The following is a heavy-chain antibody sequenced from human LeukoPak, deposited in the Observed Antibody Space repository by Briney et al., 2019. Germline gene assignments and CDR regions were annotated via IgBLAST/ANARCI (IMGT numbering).Heavy chain of an antibody. J-gene: IGHJ4*02. Sequence: GGSLRLSCSASGFAFSNYAMLWVRQAPGKGLEYVSAISSNGGTTYYADSVTGRFTISRDTSKNTLYLQMSSLRVEDTAVYYCVRDRPTGIYGDSSGYYWGLLDYWGQGTLVTVSP. CDR1: GFAFSNYA. CDR2: ISSNGGTT. V-gene: IGHV3-64D*09. CDR3: VRDRPTGIYGDSSGYYWGLLDY. D-gene: IGHD3-22*01.